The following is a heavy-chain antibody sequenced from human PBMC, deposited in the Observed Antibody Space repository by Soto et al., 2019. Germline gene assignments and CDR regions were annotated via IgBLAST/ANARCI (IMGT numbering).Heavy chain of an antibody. J-gene: IGHJ3*01. D-gene: IGHD3-22*01. CDR2: MYHSGTT. V-gene: IGHV4-4*02. CDR3: ARDSRYCNDSVCSIMRDAFDV. Sequence: HVQLQESGPGLVKPSGTLSLPCTVSHLSGTANKYWSWVRQSPWKPLEWIGEMYHSGTTYYNPSLSSRVTMSMDKSKNQISLLRTSVTAADTAVYYCARDSRYCNDSVCSIMRDAFDVWGQWTLVTVSS. CDR1: HLSGTANKY.